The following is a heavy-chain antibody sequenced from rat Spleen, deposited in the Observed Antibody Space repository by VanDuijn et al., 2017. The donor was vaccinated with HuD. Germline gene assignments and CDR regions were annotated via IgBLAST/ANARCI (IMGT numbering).Heavy chain of an antibody. CDR2: ISYDGSST. D-gene: IGHD1-12*02. V-gene: IGHV5-29*01. CDR1: GFTFSNYD. Sequence: EVQLVESGGGLVQPGRSLKLSCAASGFTFSNYDMAWVRQAQTKGLEWVASISYDGSSTYYRDSVKGRFTISRDNAKSTLYLQMNSLRSEDTATYYCARDNYDGTYYYGFAYWGQGTLVTVSS. CDR3: ARDNYDGTYYYGFAY. J-gene: IGHJ3*01.